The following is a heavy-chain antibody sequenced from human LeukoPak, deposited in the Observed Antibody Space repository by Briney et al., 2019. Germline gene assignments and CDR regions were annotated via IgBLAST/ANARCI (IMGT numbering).Heavy chain of an antibody. V-gene: IGHV2-5*02. Sequence: SGPTLVKPTQTLTLTCTFSGFSLSTSGVGVGWIRQPPGKALEWLALIYWDDDKRYSPSLKSRLTITKDTSKTQVVLTMTNMDPVDTATYYCAHRQAISTMVRGVIIAGFDYWGQGTLVTVSS. CDR3: AHRQAISTMVRGVIIAGFDY. J-gene: IGHJ4*02. CDR2: IYWDDDK. CDR1: GFSLSTSGVG. D-gene: IGHD3-10*01.